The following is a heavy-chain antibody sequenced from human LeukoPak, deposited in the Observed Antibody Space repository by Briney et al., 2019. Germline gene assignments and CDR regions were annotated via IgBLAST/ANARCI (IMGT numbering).Heavy chain of an antibody. D-gene: IGHD6-19*01. J-gene: IGHJ4*02. Sequence: PSETLSLTCTVSDDSISSYYWSWIRQPPGKGLEWIGYIYYSGSTNYNPSLMSRVTISVDRSRNQLSLKLSSATAADTAVYHCARAKKAVAGFFDYWGQGTLVTVSS. V-gene: IGHV4-59*01. CDR2: IYYSGST. CDR3: ARAKKAVAGFFDY. CDR1: DDSISSYY.